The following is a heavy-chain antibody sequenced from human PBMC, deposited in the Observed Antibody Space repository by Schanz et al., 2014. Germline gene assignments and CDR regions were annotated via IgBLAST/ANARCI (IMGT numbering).Heavy chain of an antibody. Sequence: QVQLVESGSELKKPGASVKVSCKASGYTLTHYAMNWVRQAPGQGLEWMGWISAYNGDTNYAQKVQGRVTLTTDTSANTAYMELTRLRSDDTAVYFCGRGPPFVPAEAIAYWGQGTLVTVSS. J-gene: IGHJ4*02. CDR2: ISAYNGDT. CDR1: GYTLTHYA. CDR3: GRGPPFVPAEAIAY. V-gene: IGHV1-18*01. D-gene: IGHD2-2*01.